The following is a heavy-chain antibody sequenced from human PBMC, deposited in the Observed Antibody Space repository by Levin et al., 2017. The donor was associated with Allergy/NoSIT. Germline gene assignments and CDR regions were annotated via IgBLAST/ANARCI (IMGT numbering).Heavy chain of an antibody. D-gene: IGHD3-10*01. CDR2: IYTSGST. V-gene: IGHV4-61*02. J-gene: IGHJ4*02. CDR3: ARSPYYYGSGFDY. CDR1: GGSISSGSYY. Sequence: SETLSLTCTVSGGSISSGSYYWSWIRQPAGKGLEWIGRIYTSGSTNYNPSLKSRVTISVDTSKNQFSLKLSSVTAADTAVYYCARSPYYYGSGFDYWGQGTLVTVSS.